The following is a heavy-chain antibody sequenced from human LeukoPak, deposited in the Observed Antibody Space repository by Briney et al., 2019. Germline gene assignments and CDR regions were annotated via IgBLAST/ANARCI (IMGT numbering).Heavy chain of an antibody. CDR2: IYHSGST. Sequence: PSETLSLTCTVSGGSISSSSFYWAWIRQPPGKGLEWIGNIYHSGSTYYNPSLTSRVTISVDTSKNQFSLKLSSVTAADTAVYYCARVAFAGEGGDYWGQGTLVTVSS. V-gene: IGHV4-39*07. D-gene: IGHD2-15*01. CDR3: ARVAFAGEGGDY. J-gene: IGHJ4*02. CDR1: GGSISSSSFY.